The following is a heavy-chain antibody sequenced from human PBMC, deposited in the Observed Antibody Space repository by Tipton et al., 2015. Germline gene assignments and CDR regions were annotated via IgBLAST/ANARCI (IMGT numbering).Heavy chain of an antibody. Sequence: TLSLTCTVSGDFISSGSGGHYWSWIRQHPGKGLEWIGYIYYSGNTYYNPSLKSRVTISVDTSKNQFSVKVTSVTAADTAVYYCATIELTTETFASWGQGTLVTVSS. D-gene: IGHD4-11*01. CDR2: IYYSGNT. CDR1: GDFISSGSGGHY. J-gene: IGHJ4*02. V-gene: IGHV4-31*03. CDR3: ATIELTTETFAS.